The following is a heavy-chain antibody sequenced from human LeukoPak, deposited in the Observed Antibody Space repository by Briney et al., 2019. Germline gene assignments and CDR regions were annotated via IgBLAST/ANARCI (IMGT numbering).Heavy chain of an antibody. V-gene: IGHV3-23*01. CDR1: GFTFSSYA. Sequence: HPGGSLRLSCAAPGFTFSSYAMSWVRQAPGKGLEWVSAISGSGVSTDYADSVKGRFTISRDNSKNTLYLQMNSLRAEDTAVYYCAKGPFDYDSSGYYYVGDWFDPWGQGTLVTVSS. CDR2: ISGSGVST. D-gene: IGHD3-22*01. CDR3: AKGPFDYDSSGYYYVGDWFDP. J-gene: IGHJ5*02.